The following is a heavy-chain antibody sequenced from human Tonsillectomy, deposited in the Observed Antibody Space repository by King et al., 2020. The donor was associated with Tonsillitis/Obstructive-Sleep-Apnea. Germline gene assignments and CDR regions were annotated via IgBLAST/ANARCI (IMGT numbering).Heavy chain of an antibody. CDR1: GLTFGSHA. J-gene: IGHJ4*02. Sequence: VQLVESGGGLVQPGGSLRLSCEASGLTFGSHAMSWVRQAPGKGLEWVSGISGSGNSTYYADSVKGRFTISRDKSKNTLFLQMNSLRAEDTAVYYCASPPYGSGTYYYFDYWGQGTLVTVSS. V-gene: IGHV3-23*04. D-gene: IGHD3-10*01. CDR3: ASPPYGSGTYYYFDY. CDR2: ISGSGNST.